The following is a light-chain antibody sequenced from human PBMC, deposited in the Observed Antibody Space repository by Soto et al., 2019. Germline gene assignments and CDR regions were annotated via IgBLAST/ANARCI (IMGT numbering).Light chain of an antibody. CDR2: DSS. J-gene: IGKJ1*01. Sequence: EIVLTQSPATLSLSPGERATLSCSASQSFRNQLAWYQQKPGQAPRLLIYDSSNRATGIPGRFSGSGSGTDFTLTINSLEPEDFAVYYCQERSNWPWTFGQGTKVELK. V-gene: IGKV3-11*01. CDR3: QERSNWPWT. CDR1: QSFRNQ.